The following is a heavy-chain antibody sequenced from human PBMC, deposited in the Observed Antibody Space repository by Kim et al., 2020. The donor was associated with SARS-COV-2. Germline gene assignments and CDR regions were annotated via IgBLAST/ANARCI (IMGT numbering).Heavy chain of an antibody. Sequence: ASVKVSCKASGYTFTGYYMHWVRQAPGQGLEWMGWINPNSGGTNYAQKFQGRVTMTRDTSISTAYMELSRLRSDDTAVYYCARDLDFWSGPLYYYYGMDVWGQGTTVTVSS. D-gene: IGHD3-3*01. CDR1: GYTFTGYY. CDR2: INPNSGGT. CDR3: ARDLDFWSGPLYYYYGMDV. V-gene: IGHV1-2*02. J-gene: IGHJ6*02.